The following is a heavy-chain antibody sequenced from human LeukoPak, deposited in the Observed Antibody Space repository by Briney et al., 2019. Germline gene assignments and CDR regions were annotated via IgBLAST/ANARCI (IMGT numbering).Heavy chain of an antibody. CDR1: SGSIINDY. CDR3: ARGWFGELNGLDV. V-gene: IGHV4-59*08. Sequence: SETLSLTCTVSSGSIINDYWSWIRQPPGKGLEWIGYIYSSGNTKYNPSLKSRVTISVDTSKNQFSLKLNSVTAADTAVYYCARGWFGELNGLDVWGQGTTVTVSS. J-gene: IGHJ6*02. CDR2: IYSSGNT. D-gene: IGHD3-10*01.